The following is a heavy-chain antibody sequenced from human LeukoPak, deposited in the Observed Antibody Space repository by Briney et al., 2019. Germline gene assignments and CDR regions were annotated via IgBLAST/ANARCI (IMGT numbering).Heavy chain of an antibody. J-gene: IGHJ4*02. V-gene: IGHV1-2*02. CDR3: AADGPLGLSGFDY. CDR1: GYTFTGYY. D-gene: IGHD2/OR15-2a*01. Sequence: ASVKVSCKASGYTFTGYYMHWVRQAPGQGLEWMGWINPNSGGTNYAQKFQGRVTMTRDMSTSTAYMELSSLRSEDTAVYYCAADGPLGLSGFDYWGQGTLVTVSS. CDR2: INPNSGGT.